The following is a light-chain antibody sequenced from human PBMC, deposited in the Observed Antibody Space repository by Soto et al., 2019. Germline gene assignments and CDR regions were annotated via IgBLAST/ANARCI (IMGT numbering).Light chain of an antibody. CDR3: AAWDDTLNGFYV. CDR1: NSNIGSNT. CDR2: GNN. V-gene: IGLV1-44*01. J-gene: IGLJ1*01. Sequence: QSVLTQPPSASGTPGQRVTISCSGNNSNIGSNTVDWYQQLPGTAPKLLIYGNNQRPSGVPDRFSGSKSGTSASLAISGLQSEDEADYYCAAWDDTLNGFYVFGTGTKVT.